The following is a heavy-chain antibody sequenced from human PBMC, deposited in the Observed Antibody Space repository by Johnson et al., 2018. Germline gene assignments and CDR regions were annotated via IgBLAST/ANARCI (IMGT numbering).Heavy chain of an antibody. Sequence: VQLVQSGGGLVQPGRSLRLSCAASGFTFDDYAIHWVRQDPGKGLAWVSGISWNAGSIGDADTFKGRFTISSDNAKNSLSLQMNSLRAEDTALDYCAKDMGSSWLVGYFQHWGQGTLVTVSS. CDR2: ISWNAGSI. CDR1: GFTFDDYA. V-gene: IGHV3-9*01. CDR3: AKDMGSSWLVGYFQH. J-gene: IGHJ1*01. D-gene: IGHD6-19*01.